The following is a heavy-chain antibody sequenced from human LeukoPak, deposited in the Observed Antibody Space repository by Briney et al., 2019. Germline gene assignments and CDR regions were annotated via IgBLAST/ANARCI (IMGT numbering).Heavy chain of an antibody. J-gene: IGHJ5*02. V-gene: IGHV4-39*07. D-gene: IGHD7-27*01. Sequence: WIGSIYYSGSTYSNPSLKSRLTISVDASRNQFSLKLSSVTAADTAVYYCARDHNWGYWFDPWGQGTLVTVSS. CDR3: ARDHNWGYWFDP. CDR2: IYYSGST.